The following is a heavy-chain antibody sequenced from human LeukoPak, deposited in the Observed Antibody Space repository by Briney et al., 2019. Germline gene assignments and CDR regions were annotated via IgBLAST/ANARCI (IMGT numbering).Heavy chain of an antibody. V-gene: IGHV3-13*01. CDR3: ARDRELTAPLRDYYYYYMDV. CDR2: IGTAGDT. CDR1: GFTFSSYD. J-gene: IGHJ6*03. Sequence: GGSLRLSCAASGFTFSSYDMHWVRQATGKGLEWVSAIGTAGDTYYPGSVKGRFTISRDNSKNTLYLQMNSLRAEDTAVYYCARDRELTAPLRDYYYYYMDVWGKGTTVTVSS. D-gene: IGHD1-26*01.